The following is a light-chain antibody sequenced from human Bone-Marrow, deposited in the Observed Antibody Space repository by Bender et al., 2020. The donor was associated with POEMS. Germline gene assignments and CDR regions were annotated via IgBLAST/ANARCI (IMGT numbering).Light chain of an antibody. J-gene: IGLJ3*02. V-gene: IGLV2-14*01. Sequence: QSALTQPASVSGSPGQSITISCTGTSSDVGDYNFVSWYQQHPGKAPKLMIYEVSYRPSGVSNRFSGSKSGNTASLTISGLQAEDEAEYYCSSYTSSSRVFGGGTKLTVL. CDR2: EVS. CDR1: SSDVGDYNF. CDR3: SSYTSSSRV.